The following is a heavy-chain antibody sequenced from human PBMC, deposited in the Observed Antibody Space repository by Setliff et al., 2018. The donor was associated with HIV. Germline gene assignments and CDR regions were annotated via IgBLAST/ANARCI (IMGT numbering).Heavy chain of an antibody. J-gene: IGHJ6*03. V-gene: IGHV4-34*01. CDR3: ARPLTGYSITHYYYMDV. CDR1: NGSFSGYY. D-gene: IGHD3-9*01. CDR2: INHSGST. Sequence: ETLSLTCAVYNGSFSGYYWTWIRQPPGKGLEWIGEINHSGSTNYSPSLKSRVTISVDASKNQFSLRLSSVTAADTAVYYCARPLTGYSITHYYYMDVWGKGTTVTVSS.